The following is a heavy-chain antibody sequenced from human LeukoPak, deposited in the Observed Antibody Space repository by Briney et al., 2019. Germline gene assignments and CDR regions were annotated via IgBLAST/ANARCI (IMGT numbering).Heavy chain of an antibody. CDR1: GFTFSSYE. CDR2: ISSSGSTI. V-gene: IGHV3-48*03. Sequence: PGGSLRLSCAASGFTFSSYEMNWVRQAPEKGLEWLSYISSSGSTIYYADTVKGRFTVSRDNAKNTLYLQMNSLRAEDTAVYYCARDGVGADGIDYWGQGTLVTVSS. CDR3: ARDGVGADGIDY. D-gene: IGHD1-26*01. J-gene: IGHJ4*02.